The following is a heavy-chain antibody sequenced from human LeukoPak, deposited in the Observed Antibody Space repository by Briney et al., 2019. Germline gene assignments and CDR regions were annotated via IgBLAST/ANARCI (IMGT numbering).Heavy chain of an antibody. V-gene: IGHV3-48*01. D-gene: IGHD6-13*01. CDR1: GFTFSSYS. Sequence: RTGGSLRLSCAAPGFTFSSYSMNWVRQAPGKGLEWVSYISSSSSTIYYADSVKGRFTISRDNAKNSLYLQMNSLRAEDTAVYYCAGGYSGSWYYYYYYGMDVWGQGTTVTVSS. J-gene: IGHJ6*02. CDR2: ISSSSSTI. CDR3: AGGYSGSWYYYYYYGMDV.